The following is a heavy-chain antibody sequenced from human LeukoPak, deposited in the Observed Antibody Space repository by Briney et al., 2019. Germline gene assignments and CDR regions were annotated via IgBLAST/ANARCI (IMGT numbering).Heavy chain of an antibody. D-gene: IGHD1-26*01. Sequence: PGGSLRLSCAASGFTFSSYAMHWVRQAPGKGLEWVAVISYDGSNKYYADSVKGRFTISRDNSKNTLYLQMNSLRAEDTAVYYCARDALEYSSSYSGSYFPYWGQGTLVTVSS. CDR3: ARDALEYSSSYSGSYFPY. CDR1: GFTFSSYA. J-gene: IGHJ4*02. CDR2: ISYDGSNK. V-gene: IGHV3-30-3*01.